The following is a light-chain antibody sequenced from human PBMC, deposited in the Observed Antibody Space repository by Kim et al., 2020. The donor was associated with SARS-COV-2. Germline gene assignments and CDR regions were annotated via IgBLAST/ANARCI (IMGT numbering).Light chain of an antibody. CDR2: AAS. Sequence: PGERATPSCRASETIKSDYLAWYHRKPGQAPRLLIYAASSRASGIPDRFSGSASGADFTLTVSRLEPEDFGVYFCQQYGTSPTFGGGTKVDIK. CDR3: QQYGTSPT. J-gene: IGKJ4*01. V-gene: IGKV3-20*01. CDR1: ETIKSDY.